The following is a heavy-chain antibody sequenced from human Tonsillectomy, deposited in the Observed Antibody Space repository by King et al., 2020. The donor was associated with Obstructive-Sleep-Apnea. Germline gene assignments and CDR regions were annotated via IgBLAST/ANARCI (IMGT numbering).Heavy chain of an antibody. V-gene: IGHV3-66*01. Sequence: VQLVESGGGLVQPGGSLRLSCAASGFTVSSNYMSWVRQAPGKGLEWVSVIYSGGRTYYADSVKGRFTISRDNSKNTLYLQMNSLRAEDTAVYYCARGLGYCSGGSCYRYYYYVDLWGRGTLVTVSS. CDR3: ARGLGYCSGGSCYRYYYYVDL. J-gene: IGHJ2*01. CDR1: GFTVSSNY. D-gene: IGHD2-15*01. CDR2: IYSGGRT.